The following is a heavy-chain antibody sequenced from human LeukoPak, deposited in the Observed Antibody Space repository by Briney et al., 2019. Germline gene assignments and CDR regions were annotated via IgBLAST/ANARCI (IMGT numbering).Heavy chain of an antibody. V-gene: IGHV3-7*01. J-gene: IGHJ2*01. CDR2: IEQDGSEK. CDR3: AREYYYDSSGYSRDWYFDL. D-gene: IGHD3-22*01. CDR1: GFIFENYW. Sequence: GGSLRLSCAASGFIFENYWMNWVRQAPGKGLEWVANIEQDGSEKYYVDSVKGRFTISRDNARNSLYLQMNSLRAEDTAVYYCAREYYYDSSGYSRDWYFDLWGRGTLVTVSS.